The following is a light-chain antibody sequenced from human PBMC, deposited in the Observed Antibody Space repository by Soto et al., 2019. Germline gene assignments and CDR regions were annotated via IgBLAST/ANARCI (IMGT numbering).Light chain of an antibody. J-gene: IGLJ2*01. Sequence: NFMLTQPHSVSESPGKTVTISCTRSSGSIARNYVQWYQQRPGSAPTTLFYEDNQRPSGVPDRFSGSIDSSSNSASLTISGLKTEDEADYYCQSYDSSNPVVFGGGTKLTVL. CDR1: SGSIARNY. CDR2: EDN. CDR3: QSYDSSNPVV. V-gene: IGLV6-57*04.